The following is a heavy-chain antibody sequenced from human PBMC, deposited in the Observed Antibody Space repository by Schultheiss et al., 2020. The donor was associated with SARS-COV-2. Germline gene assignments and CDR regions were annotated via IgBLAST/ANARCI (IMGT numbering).Heavy chain of an antibody. D-gene: IGHD3-3*01. Sequence: SETLSLTCTVSGGSISSGGYYWSWIRQHPGKGLEWIGYIYYSGSTYYNPSLKSRVTISVDTSKNQFSLKLSSVTAADKAVYYCARTIRITIFGVVQYFDYWGQGTLVTVSS. CDR3: ARTIRITIFGVVQYFDY. V-gene: IGHV4-31*03. CDR1: GGSISSGGYY. J-gene: IGHJ4*02. CDR2: IYYSGST.